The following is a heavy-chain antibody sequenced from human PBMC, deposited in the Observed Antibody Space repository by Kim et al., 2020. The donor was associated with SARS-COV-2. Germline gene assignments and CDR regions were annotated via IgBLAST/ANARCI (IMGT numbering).Heavy chain of an antibody. V-gene: IGHV3-30*18. CDR1: GFTFSSYG. CDR2: ISHDGSNQ. J-gene: IGHJ6*01. D-gene: IGHD4-4*01. CDR3: AKDPRTAVTTGWYGIDV. Sequence: GGSLRLSCAASGFTFSSYGMHWVRQAPGKGLEWVAVISHDGSNQYYADSVKGRFTISRDNSKSTLSLQMNSLRPEDTAVYYCAKDPRTAVTTGWYGIDV.